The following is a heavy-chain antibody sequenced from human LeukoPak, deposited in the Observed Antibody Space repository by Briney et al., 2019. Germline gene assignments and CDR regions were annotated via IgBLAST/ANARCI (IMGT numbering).Heavy chain of an antibody. CDR2: IRSEAHDTTP. D-gene: IGHD5-12*01. Sequence: GRSLRLSCTASGFTFGDYGMSWFRQAPGKGLEWVGFIRSEAHDTTPQYGASVKGRFTISKDDSRRIAFLQMSSLKTEDTAVYYCSRAAGYDFILEYWGQGTLVTVSS. CDR3: SRAAGYDFILEY. V-gene: IGHV3-49*03. J-gene: IGHJ4*02. CDR1: GFTFGDYG.